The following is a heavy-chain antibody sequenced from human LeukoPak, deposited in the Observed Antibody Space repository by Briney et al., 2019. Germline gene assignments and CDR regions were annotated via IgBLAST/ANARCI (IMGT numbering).Heavy chain of an antibody. Sequence: SETLSLTCAVYGGSFSGYYWSWIRQPPGKGLEWIGEINHSGSTNYNPSLKSRVAISVDTSKNQFSLKLSSVTPEDTAVYYCAREWSSGWYLHYYYYYMDVWGKGTTVTVSS. J-gene: IGHJ6*03. D-gene: IGHD6-19*01. CDR1: GGSFSGYY. V-gene: IGHV4-34*01. CDR3: AREWSSGWYLHYYYYYMDV. CDR2: INHSGST.